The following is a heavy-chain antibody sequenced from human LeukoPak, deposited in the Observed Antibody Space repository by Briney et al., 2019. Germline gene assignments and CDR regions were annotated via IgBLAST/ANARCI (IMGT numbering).Heavy chain of an antibody. CDR1: GGSMTYYY. V-gene: IGHV4-59*01. CDR2: THYSGRT. D-gene: IGHD3-22*01. J-gene: IGHJ4*02. CDR3: ARVSSVITTSFDY. Sequence: PSETLSLTCTVSGGSMTYYYWAWIRQPPGKTLEWIGYTHYSGRTDYNPSLKGRVSISVDRSRSSNQSSLTLSSVTAADTAVYYCARVSSVITTSFDYWGQGILVTVSS.